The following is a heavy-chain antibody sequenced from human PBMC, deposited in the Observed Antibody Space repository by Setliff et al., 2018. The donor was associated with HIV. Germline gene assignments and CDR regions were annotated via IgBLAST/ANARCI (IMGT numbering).Heavy chain of an antibody. CDR3: ARVGSCYNTRCYSWFDP. V-gene: IGHV4-59*01. D-gene: IGHD2-2*03. J-gene: IGHJ5*02. Sequence: PSETLSLTCSVSGGSISPYYWTWIRQSPGKGPEWIGYIRDTGNAHSNPSLRGRVTIAVDTSKNQLSLRLTSVTAADTAVYYCARVGSCYNTRCYSWFDPWGQGTLVTVSS. CDR2: IRDTGNA. CDR1: GGSISPYY.